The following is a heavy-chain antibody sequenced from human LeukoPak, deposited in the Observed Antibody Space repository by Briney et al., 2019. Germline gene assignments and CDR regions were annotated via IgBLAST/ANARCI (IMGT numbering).Heavy chain of an antibody. Sequence: GGSLRLSCAASGSTFSDYYMSWIRQAPGKGLQWVSYISSGSSYTNYVDSVKGRFTISRDNAKNSLYLQMNSLRAEDTAVYYCARDLVRGTSDYWGQGTLVTVSS. CDR3: ARDLVRGTSDY. CDR1: GSTFSDYY. CDR2: ISSGSSYT. D-gene: IGHD3-10*01. V-gene: IGHV3-11*06. J-gene: IGHJ4*02.